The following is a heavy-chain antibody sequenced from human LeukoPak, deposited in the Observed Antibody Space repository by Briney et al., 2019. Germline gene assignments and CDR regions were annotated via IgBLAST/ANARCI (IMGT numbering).Heavy chain of an antibody. Sequence: PGGSLRLSCAASGFTFSTYGTHWVRQAPGKGLEWVAVISFDGIYKFYSDSVKGRFSISRDNSNNTLSLQMNSLRADDTAVYYCAKDLGSGYCYNSDYWGQGTLVSVSS. CDR2: ISFDGIYK. CDR1: GFTFSTYG. D-gene: IGHD3-22*01. J-gene: IGHJ4*02. CDR3: AKDLGSGYCYNSDY. V-gene: IGHV3-30*18.